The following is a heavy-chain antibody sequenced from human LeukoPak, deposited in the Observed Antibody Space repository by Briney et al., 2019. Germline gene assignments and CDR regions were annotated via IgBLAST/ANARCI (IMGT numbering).Heavy chain of an antibody. Sequence: SETLSLTCAVYGGSFSGYYWSWIRQPPGKGLEWIGEINHSGSTNYNPSLKSRVTISVDTSKNQFSLKLSSVTAADTAVYYCARGGNSYGYRRNFDYWGQGTLVTVSS. CDR2: INHSGST. CDR1: GGSFSGYY. D-gene: IGHD5-18*01. V-gene: IGHV4-34*01. J-gene: IGHJ4*02. CDR3: ARGGNSYGYRRNFDY.